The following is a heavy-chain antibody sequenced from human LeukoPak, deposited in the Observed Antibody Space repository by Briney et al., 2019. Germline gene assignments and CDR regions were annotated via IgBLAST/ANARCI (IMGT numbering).Heavy chain of an antibody. Sequence: GGSLRLYCAASGFTFSSYAMSWVRQAPGKGLEWVSAISGSGGSTYYADSVKGRFTISRDNSKNTLYLQMNSLRAEDTAVYYCAKGGSGWPEYFQHWGQGTLVTVSS. V-gene: IGHV3-23*01. J-gene: IGHJ1*01. CDR3: AKGGSGWPEYFQH. CDR1: GFTFSSYA. CDR2: ISGSGGST. D-gene: IGHD6-19*01.